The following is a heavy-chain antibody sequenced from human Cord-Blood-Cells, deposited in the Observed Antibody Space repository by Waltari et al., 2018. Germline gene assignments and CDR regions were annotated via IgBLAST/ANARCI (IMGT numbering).Heavy chain of an antibody. D-gene: IGHD1-1*01. J-gene: IGHJ4*02. CDR3: ARDLYPGGHRTSYDY. CDR2: IIPILGIA. CDR1: GGTFSSYA. V-gene: IGHV1-69*09. Sequence: QVQLVQSGAEVKKPGSSVKVSCKASGGTFSSYAISWVRQAPGQGLEWMGRIIPILGIANYAQKFQGRVTITADKSTSTAYMELSSLRSEDTAVYYCARDLYPGGHRTSYDYWGQGTLVTVSS.